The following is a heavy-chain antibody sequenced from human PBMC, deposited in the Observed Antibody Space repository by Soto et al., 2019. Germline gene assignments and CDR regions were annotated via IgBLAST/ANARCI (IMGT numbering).Heavy chain of an antibody. CDR2: MNPNSGNT. D-gene: IGHD2-15*01. V-gene: IGHV1-8*01. CDR1: GYTFTSYA. J-gene: IGHJ4*02. CDR3: ARGARVVAATSGYYFDY. Sequence: QVQLVQSGAQVKKPGASVKVSCKASGYTFTSYAINWVRQATGPGLEWMAWMNPNSGNTGYAQKFQGRVTMTRNTSISTAYMELSSLRSEDTAVYYCARGARVVAATSGYYFDYWGQGTLVTVSS.